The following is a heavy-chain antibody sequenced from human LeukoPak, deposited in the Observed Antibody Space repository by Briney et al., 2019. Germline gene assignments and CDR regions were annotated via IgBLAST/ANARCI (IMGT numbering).Heavy chain of an antibody. CDR1: GGSISSYY. Sequence: SETLSLTCTVSGGSISSYYWSWIRQPPGKGLEWMGYIYYTGSTHYNPSLKSRISMSVDTSKRQFSLNLMSVTGADTAIYYCARDKVTVTGNWFDSWGQGTLVAVSS. CDR2: IYYTGST. CDR3: ARDKVTVTGNWFDS. J-gene: IGHJ5*01. V-gene: IGHV4-59*06. D-gene: IGHD4-17*01.